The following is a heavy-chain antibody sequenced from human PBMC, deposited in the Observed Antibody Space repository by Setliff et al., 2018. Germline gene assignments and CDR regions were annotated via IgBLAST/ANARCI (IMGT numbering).Heavy chain of an antibody. D-gene: IGHD3-3*01. CDR2: ISGSGGST. CDR1: GFTFSSYA. J-gene: IGHJ5*02. CDR3: AKDSSERPYYDFWSAAPDWFDP. Sequence: GGSLRLSCAASGFTFSSYAMSWVRQAPGKGLEWVSAISGSGGSTYYADSVKGRFTISRDNSKNTLYLQMNSLRAEDTAVYYCAKDSSERPYYDFWSAAPDWFDPWGQGTLVTVSS. V-gene: IGHV3-23*01.